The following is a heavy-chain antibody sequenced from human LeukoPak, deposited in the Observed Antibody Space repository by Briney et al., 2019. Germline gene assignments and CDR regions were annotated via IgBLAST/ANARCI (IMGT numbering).Heavy chain of an antibody. CDR1: GGSISSSSYY. D-gene: IGHD3-22*01. Sequence: SETLSLTCTVSGGSISSSSYYWGWIRQPPGKGLEWIGTIFYSGSTYYNPSLKSRVTISVDTSKNQFSLKLNSVTAADTAVYYCALYDSSGYYSGQFDYWGQGTLVTVSS. CDR3: ALYDSSGYYSGQFDY. J-gene: IGHJ4*02. V-gene: IGHV4-39*07. CDR2: IFYSGST.